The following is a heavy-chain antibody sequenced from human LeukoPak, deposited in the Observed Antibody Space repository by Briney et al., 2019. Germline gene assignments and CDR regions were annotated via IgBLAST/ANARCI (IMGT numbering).Heavy chain of an antibody. CDR1: GFTFRSYW. J-gene: IGHJ6*03. CDR3: ARDWEPYPSSSLPGYMDV. V-gene: IGHV3-74*01. Sequence: GGSLRLSCAASGFTFRSYWLHWVRQAPGKGLVWVSRINTDGTNTHYADSVNGRFTISRDNAKDTLYLQMDSLRADDTAVYYCARDWEPYPSSSLPGYMDVWAKGPRSPSP. CDR2: INTDGTNT. D-gene: IGHD6-6*01.